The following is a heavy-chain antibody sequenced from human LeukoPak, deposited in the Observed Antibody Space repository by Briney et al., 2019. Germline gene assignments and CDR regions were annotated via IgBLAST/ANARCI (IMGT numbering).Heavy chain of an antibody. J-gene: IGHJ4*02. Sequence: SVKVSCKASGGTFSSYAISWVRQAPGQGLEWMGGIIPIFGTANYAQKFQGRVTITTDESTSTAYMELSSLRSEDRAVYYCASGRVRFLEWLMGFDYWGQGTLVTVSS. D-gene: IGHD3-3*01. CDR1: GGTFSSYA. CDR3: ASGRVRFLEWLMGFDY. CDR2: IIPIFGTA. V-gene: IGHV1-69*05.